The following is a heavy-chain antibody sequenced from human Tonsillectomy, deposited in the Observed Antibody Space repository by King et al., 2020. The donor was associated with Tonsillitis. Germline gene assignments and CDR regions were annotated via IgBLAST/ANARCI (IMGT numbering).Heavy chain of an antibody. CDR3: AKDLAFCRGGSCYLNYLYYMDV. D-gene: IGHD2-15*01. CDR2: ITGCGGRT. Sequence: VQLVESGGDLVQPGGSVSLSCAASGLSFSTFAMTWVRQARGKGLEWGSTITGCGGRTYYADSVKGRFTISRDNSKNTLYLQMHSLRADETAIFYCAKDLAFCRGGSCYLNYLYYMDVWGKGTTVTVSS. J-gene: IGHJ6*03. V-gene: IGHV3-23*04. CDR1: GLSFSTFA.